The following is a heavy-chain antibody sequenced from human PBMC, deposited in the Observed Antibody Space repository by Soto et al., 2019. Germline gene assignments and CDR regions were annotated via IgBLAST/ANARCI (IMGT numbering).Heavy chain of an antibody. CDR2: IGAAGDT. CDR3: ASGGWGSSWYEGGSRIDY. CDR1: GFTFSNYD. V-gene: IGHV3-13*01. J-gene: IGHJ4*02. D-gene: IGHD6-13*01. Sequence: EVQLVESGGGLVQPGGSLRLSCAASGFTFSNYDMHWVRQVTGKGLEWVSAIGAAGDTYYPDSVNGRFTISRENAKNSLYLQMNSLRAEDTAVYYCASGGWGSSWYEGGSRIDYWGQGALVTVSS.